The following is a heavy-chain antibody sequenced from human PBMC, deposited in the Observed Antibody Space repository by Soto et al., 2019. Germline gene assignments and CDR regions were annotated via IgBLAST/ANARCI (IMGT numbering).Heavy chain of an antibody. D-gene: IGHD2-2*01. CDR2: IWYDGSNK. J-gene: IGHJ4*02. CDR3: AIGRYCSSDIYYNEGED. V-gene: IGHV3-33*01. CDR1: GFTFSSYG. Sequence: QVQLVESGGGVVQPGRSLRLSCAASGFTFSSYGMHWARQAPGKGLEWVAVIWYDGSNKFYADSVKGRFTISRDNSNNTLYLQMNSLRAEDTAVYYWAIGRYCSSDIYYNEGEDWGQGTLVTVSS.